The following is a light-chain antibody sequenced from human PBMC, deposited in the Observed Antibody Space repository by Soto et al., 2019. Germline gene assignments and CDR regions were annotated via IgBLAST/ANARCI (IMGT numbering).Light chain of an antibody. V-gene: IGLV3-21*04. CDR2: YDS. CDR3: QVRDTSSDHYV. J-gene: IGLJ1*01. Sequence: SYELTQPPAVSVAPGKTARFTCGGNIIGSKSVHWYQQKPGQAPVLVIYYDSDRPSRIPERFSGSNSANTATLTINTVEDGDADAYYRQVRDTSSDHYVSGTGPTHPVL. CDR1: IIGSKS.